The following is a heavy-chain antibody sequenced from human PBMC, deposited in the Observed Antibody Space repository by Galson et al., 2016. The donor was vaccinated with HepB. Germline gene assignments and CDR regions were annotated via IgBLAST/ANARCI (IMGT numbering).Heavy chain of an antibody. CDR2: IWHDGSHG. Sequence: SLRLSCAASGFTFDTYAMHWVRQAPGKGLEWVAVIWHDGSHGYYADSVEGRFTISRDNSNNTVYLLMNSLRAEDTAVYFCAIDYDYSGLWGQGTLVFVSS. CDR3: AIDYDYSGL. V-gene: IGHV3-33*01. CDR1: GFTFDTYA. D-gene: IGHD3-16*01. J-gene: IGHJ4*02.